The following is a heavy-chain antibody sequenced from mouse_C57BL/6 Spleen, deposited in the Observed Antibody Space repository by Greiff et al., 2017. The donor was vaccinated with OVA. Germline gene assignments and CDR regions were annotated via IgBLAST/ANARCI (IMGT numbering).Heavy chain of an antibody. D-gene: IGHD2-3*01. Sequence: QVQLQQSGAELVKPGASVKISCKASGYAFTSYCMNWVKQRPGQGLEWIGKIYPGDGDTNYNGKFKGKATLTADKSSSTAYMQLSSLTSEDSAVYFCARGYDGYRIIDYWGQGTTLTVSS. J-gene: IGHJ2*01. V-gene: IGHV1-80*01. CDR1: GYAFTSYC. CDR2: IYPGDGDT. CDR3: ARGYDGYRIIDY.